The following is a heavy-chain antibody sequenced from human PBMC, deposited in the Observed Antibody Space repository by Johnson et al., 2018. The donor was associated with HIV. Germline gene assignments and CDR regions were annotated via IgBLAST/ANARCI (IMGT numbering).Heavy chain of an antibody. V-gene: IGHV3-66*01. D-gene: IGHD3-22*01. CDR2: IYSGGST. Sequence: EVQLVESGGGSLQPGGSLRLSCAASGFTVSSNYMSWVRQAPGKGLEWVSVIYSGGSTYYADSVKGRFTISRDNSKNTLYLQMNSLRAEDTAVYYCARGHYYDTGHDAFDIWGQGTMVTVSS. CDR1: GFTVSSNY. J-gene: IGHJ3*02. CDR3: ARGHYYDTGHDAFDI.